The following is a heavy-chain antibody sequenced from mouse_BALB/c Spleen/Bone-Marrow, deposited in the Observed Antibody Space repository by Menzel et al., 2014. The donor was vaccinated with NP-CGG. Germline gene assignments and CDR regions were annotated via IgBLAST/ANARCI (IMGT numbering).Heavy chain of an antibody. Sequence: QVQLQQPGPGLVQPSQSLSITCTVSGFFLTSYGVHWVRQSPGKGLEWLGVIWSDGSTDYNAAFISRLNISKDNSKSQIFFKMNSLQPSDTAIYFCARRDGYLFAYWGQGTLVTVSA. D-gene: IGHD2-3*01. J-gene: IGHJ3*01. CDR1: GFFLTSYG. CDR2: IWSDGST. CDR3: ARRDGYLFAY. V-gene: IGHV2-2*02.